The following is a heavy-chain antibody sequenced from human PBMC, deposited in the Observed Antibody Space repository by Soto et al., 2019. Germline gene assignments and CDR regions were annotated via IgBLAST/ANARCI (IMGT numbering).Heavy chain of an antibody. D-gene: IGHD6-13*01. CDR2: IFYSGST. CDR3: ARGIIGATGNWFAS. V-gene: IGHV4-59*01. J-gene: IGHJ5*01. Sequence: SVTKTLSYGSSRDYVGIWIRQTRGKGLEWIGYIFYSGSTNYNPPIKSRVSISIDTSKNQFSLNLRSVTAADTALYYCARGIIGATGNWFASRGRGTLVTVSS. CDR1: YGSSRDYV.